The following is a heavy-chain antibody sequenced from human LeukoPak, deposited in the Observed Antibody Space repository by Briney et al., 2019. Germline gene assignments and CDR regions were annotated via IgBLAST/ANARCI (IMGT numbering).Heavy chain of an antibody. D-gene: IGHD2-21*02. CDR2: IIPIFGAA. J-gene: IGHJ4*02. Sequence: ASVKVSCKASGGTFTSYAISWVRQAPGQGLEWMGGIIPIFGAANYAQKFQGRVTITADKSTSTSYMELSSLRSEDTAVYYCARSSVVTDMVHLEYWGQGTLVTVSS. CDR1: GGTFTSYA. CDR3: ARSSVVTDMVHLEY. V-gene: IGHV1-69*06.